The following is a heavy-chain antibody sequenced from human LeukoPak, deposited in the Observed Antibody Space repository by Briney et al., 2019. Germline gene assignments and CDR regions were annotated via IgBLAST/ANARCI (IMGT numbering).Heavy chain of an antibody. D-gene: IGHD1-26*01. CDR3: AKDSRGGSYYRAGSYFDY. J-gene: IGHJ4*02. V-gene: IGHV3-30*18. CDR2: ISYDGSNK. CDR1: GFTFSSYG. Sequence: GGSLRLSCAASGFTFSSYGMHWVRQAPGKGLEWVAVISYDGSNKYYADSVKGRFTISRDNSKNTLYLQMNSLRAEDTAVYYCAKDSRGGSYYRAGSYFDYWGQGTLVTVSS.